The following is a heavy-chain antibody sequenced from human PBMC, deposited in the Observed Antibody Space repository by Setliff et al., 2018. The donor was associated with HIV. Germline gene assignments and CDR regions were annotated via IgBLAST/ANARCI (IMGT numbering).Heavy chain of an antibody. CDR2: INPNSGGT. J-gene: IGHJ3*02. CDR1: GYTFTGYH. D-gene: IGHD3-10*01. CDR3: ARSVPGAFDI. Sequence: GASVKVSCKASGYTFTGYHMHWVRRAPGQGLEWMGWINPNSGGTNYAQKFQGWVTMTRDTSISTAYMELSRLRSDDTAVYYCARSVPGAFDIWGQGTMVTVSS. V-gene: IGHV1-2*04.